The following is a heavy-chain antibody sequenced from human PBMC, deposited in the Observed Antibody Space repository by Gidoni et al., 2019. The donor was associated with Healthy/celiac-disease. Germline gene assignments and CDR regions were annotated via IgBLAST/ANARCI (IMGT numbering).Heavy chain of an antibody. CDR3: ARGVPGPYYYDSSGHSYNWFDP. CDR2: INHSGST. D-gene: IGHD3-22*01. Sequence: QVQLQQWGAGLLKPSETLSLTCAVYGGSFSGYYWSWIRQPPGKGLEWIGEINHSGSTNYNPSLKSRVTISVDTSKNQFSLKLSSVTAADTAVYYCARGVPGPYYYDSSGHSYNWFDPWGQGTLVTVSS. CDR1: GGSFSGYY. J-gene: IGHJ5*02. V-gene: IGHV4-34*01.